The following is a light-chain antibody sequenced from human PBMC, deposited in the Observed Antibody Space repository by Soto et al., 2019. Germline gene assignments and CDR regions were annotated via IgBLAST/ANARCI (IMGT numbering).Light chain of an antibody. CDR1: SINGGRYNH. CDR3: CSNGGSLYV. CDR2: DVS. V-gene: IGLV2-11*01. Sequence: QSVLTHPPSVCGSPGRSVTTPSTGTSINGGRYNHVSWYQHHPGKAPRLMIYDVSKRPSGGPDRFSVSNSGNTASLTIAALQVEVEADYYCCSNGGSLYVFGAGTKGTAL. J-gene: IGLJ1*01.